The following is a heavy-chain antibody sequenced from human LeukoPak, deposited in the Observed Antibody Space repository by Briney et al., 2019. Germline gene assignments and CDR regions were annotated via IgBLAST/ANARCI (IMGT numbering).Heavy chain of an antibody. CDR2: ISGGGGST. CDR1: GFTFSSYA. J-gene: IGHJ6*02. CDR3: ATIPMGYSGYDDYYYYYYGMDV. V-gene: IGHV3-23*01. Sequence: GGSPRLSCAASGFTFSSYAMSWVRQAPGKGLEWVSAISGGGGSTYYADSVKGRFTISRDNSKNTLYLQMNSLRAEDTAVYYCATIPMGYSGYDDYYYYYYGMDVWGQGTTVTVSS. D-gene: IGHD5-12*01.